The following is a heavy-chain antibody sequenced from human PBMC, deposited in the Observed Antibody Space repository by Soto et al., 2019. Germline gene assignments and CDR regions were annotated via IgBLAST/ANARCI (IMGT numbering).Heavy chain of an antibody. Sequence: SVKVSCKASGFTFTSSAMQWVRQARGQRLEWIGWIVVGSGNTNYAQKFQERVTITRDMSTSTAYMELSSLRSEDTAVYYCAAYALIGYCSGGSCSPYAFDIWGQGTMVTVSS. CDR2: IVVGSGNT. V-gene: IGHV1-58*02. D-gene: IGHD2-15*01. J-gene: IGHJ3*02. CDR1: GFTFTSSA. CDR3: AAYALIGYCSGGSCSPYAFDI.